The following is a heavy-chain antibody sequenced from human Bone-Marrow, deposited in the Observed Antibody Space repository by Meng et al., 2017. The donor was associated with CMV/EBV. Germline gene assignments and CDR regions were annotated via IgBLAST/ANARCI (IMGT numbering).Heavy chain of an antibody. D-gene: IGHD3-16*01. CDR2: MNPNSGNT. J-gene: IGHJ6*02. CDR1: GYTFTSYC. Sequence: ASVKVSCKASGYTFTSYCINWVRQATGQGLEWMGWMNPNSGNTGYGQKFQGRVTITSNTSISTAYMELSSLRSEDTAVYYCARANSGGDGYYYYGMDVWGQGTMVTVSS. CDR3: ARANSGGDGYYYYGMDV. V-gene: IGHV1-8*03.